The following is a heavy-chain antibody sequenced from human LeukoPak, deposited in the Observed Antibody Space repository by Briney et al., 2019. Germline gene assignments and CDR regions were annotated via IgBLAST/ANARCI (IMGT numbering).Heavy chain of an antibody. CDR2: INHSGST. Sequence: PSETLSLTCAVYGGSFRGYYWSGIRQPPGKGLEGIGEINHSGSTNYNPSLKSRVTISVDTSKNQFSLKLSSVTAADTAVYYCARWISYYYDSSGYPGFDPWGQATLVTVSS. J-gene: IGHJ5*02. CDR1: GGSFRGYY. V-gene: IGHV4-34*01. D-gene: IGHD3-22*01. CDR3: ARWISYYYDSSGYPGFDP.